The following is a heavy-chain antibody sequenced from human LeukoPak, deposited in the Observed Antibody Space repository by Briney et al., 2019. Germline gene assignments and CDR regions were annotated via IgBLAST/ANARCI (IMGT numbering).Heavy chain of an antibody. Sequence: SETLSLTCTVSGDSFSSYHWSWIRQPPGKGLEWIGYIYYSGTTNYNPSLKSRVSISVDTSKKQFSLKLSPVTAADTAVYYCARGGRNWFDPWGQGTLVTVSS. CDR1: GDSFSSYH. J-gene: IGHJ5*02. CDR2: IYYSGTT. D-gene: IGHD3-16*01. CDR3: ARGGRNWFDP. V-gene: IGHV4-59*12.